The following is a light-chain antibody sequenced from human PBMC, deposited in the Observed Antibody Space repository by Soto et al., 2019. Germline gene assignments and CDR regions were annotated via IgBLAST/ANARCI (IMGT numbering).Light chain of an antibody. J-gene: IGKJ1*01. CDR2: AAS. CDR1: QGIRSY. V-gene: IGKV1-9*01. CDR3: KLSDSHLEA. Sequence: IRLNISPTSVPAAMGERGTLSCPASQGIRSYVAWYQQRPGKAPKLLIYAASTLQSGVPSRFSGRGTGTDTTQTCSILQPDESASHYSKLSDSHLEACGQGTKVDIK.